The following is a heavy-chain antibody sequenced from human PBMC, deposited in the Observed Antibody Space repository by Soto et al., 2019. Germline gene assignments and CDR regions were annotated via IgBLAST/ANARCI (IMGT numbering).Heavy chain of an antibody. D-gene: IGHD1-26*01. CDR1: GGSISSSSYY. Sequence: SETLSLTCTVSGGSISSSSYYWGWIRQPPGKGLEWIGSIYYSGSTYYNPSLKSRVTISVDTSKNQFSLKLSSVTAADTAVYYCASNSGSYYAAFDIWGQGTMVTVSS. CDR2: IYYSGST. J-gene: IGHJ3*02. CDR3: ASNSGSYYAAFDI. V-gene: IGHV4-39*01.